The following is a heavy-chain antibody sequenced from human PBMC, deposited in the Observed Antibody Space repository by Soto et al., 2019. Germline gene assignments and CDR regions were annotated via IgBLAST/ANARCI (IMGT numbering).Heavy chain of an antibody. CDR2: IYYSGNT. D-gene: IGHD4-17*01. V-gene: IGHV4-39*01. J-gene: IGHJ4*02. CDR1: SGSTSSSSSY. CDR3: GAQDYGAKGYYFET. Sequence: QLQLQESGPGLVKPSETLSLTCTVSSGSTSSSSSYWGWIRQPPGKGLEWIGSIYYSGNTYYNPSLKSRVTISIDSSKTQFSLKLNSVTTADTAVYHCGAQDYGAKGYYFETWGQGTLVTVSS.